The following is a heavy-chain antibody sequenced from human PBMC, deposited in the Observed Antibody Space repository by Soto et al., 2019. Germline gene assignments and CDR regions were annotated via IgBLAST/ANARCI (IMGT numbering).Heavy chain of an antibody. CDR2: IYSGGST. CDR3: ARSAAAAGTYYYYMDV. V-gene: IGHV3-53*01. D-gene: IGHD6-13*01. Sequence: GGSLRLSCAASGFTVSSNYMSWVRQAPGKGLEWVSVIYSGGSTYYAVSVKGRFTISRDNSKNTLYLQMNSLRAEDTAVYYCARSAAAAGTYYYYMDVWGKGTTVTVSS. J-gene: IGHJ6*03. CDR1: GFTVSSNY.